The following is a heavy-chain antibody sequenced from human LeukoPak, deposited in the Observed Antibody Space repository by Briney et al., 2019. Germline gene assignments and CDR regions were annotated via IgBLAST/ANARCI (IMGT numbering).Heavy chain of an antibody. CDR2: ISGSGGST. J-gene: IGHJ4*02. Sequence: QPGGSLRLSCTASGFTFSSYAMSWVRQAPGKGLEWVSAISGSGGSTHYADSVKGRFTVSRDNSKNTLYLQMNSLRAEDTAVYYCAKVLNYYGSGYFDCWGQGTLVTVSS. D-gene: IGHD3-10*01. V-gene: IGHV3-23*01. CDR1: GFTFSSYA. CDR3: AKVLNYYGSGYFDC.